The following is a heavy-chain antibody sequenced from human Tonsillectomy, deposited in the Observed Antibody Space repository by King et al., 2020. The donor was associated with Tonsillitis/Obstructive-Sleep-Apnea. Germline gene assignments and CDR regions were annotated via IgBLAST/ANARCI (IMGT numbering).Heavy chain of an antibody. CDR3: ARDHYDFWSGYSDYYYYMDV. CDR1: GFTFRSYW. Sequence: VQLVESGGGLVQPGGSRRLSCAASGFTFRSYWMPLVRHATGKGLVWGARINSYGSRASYADSVKGLFTISRDNANNTLYLQMNRLRAEDTAVYYCARDHYDFWSGYSDYYYYMDVWGKGTTVTVSS. CDR2: INSYGSRA. V-gene: IGHV3-74*01. J-gene: IGHJ6*03. D-gene: IGHD3-3*01.